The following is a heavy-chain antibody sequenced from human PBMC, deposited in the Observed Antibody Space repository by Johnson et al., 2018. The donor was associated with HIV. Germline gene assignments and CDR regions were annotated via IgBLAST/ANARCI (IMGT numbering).Heavy chain of an antibody. Sequence: VQVVESGGGLIQPGGSLRLSCAASGFIVSNNYMSWVRQAPGKGLEWVAVIYSGGKTYYADSVKGRFTISTDNSRNTLYLQMNSLRAEDTAVYYCAKDSIVGATAETGDDAFDIWGQGTMVTVSS. CDR1: GFIVSNNY. CDR3: AKDSIVGATAETGDDAFDI. CDR2: IYSGGKT. D-gene: IGHD1-26*01. V-gene: IGHV3-66*03. J-gene: IGHJ3*02.